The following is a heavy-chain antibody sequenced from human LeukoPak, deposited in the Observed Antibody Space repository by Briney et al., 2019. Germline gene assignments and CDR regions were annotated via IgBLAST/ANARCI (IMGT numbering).Heavy chain of an antibody. V-gene: IGHV3-43*02. CDR1: GFTFDDYA. Sequence: GGSLRLSCADSGFTFDDYAMHWVRQAPGKGLEWVSLISGDGGSTYYADSVKGRFTISRDNSKNSLYLQMNSLRTEDTALYYCAKVAVHYYDSRGINEGGAYWGQGPLVTVSS. J-gene: IGHJ4*02. CDR2: ISGDGGST. CDR3: AKVAVHYYDSRGINEGGAY. D-gene: IGHD3-22*01.